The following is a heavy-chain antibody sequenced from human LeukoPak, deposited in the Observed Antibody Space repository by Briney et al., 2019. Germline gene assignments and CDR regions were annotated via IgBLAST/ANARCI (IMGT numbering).Heavy chain of an antibody. CDR3: AKDHRVGQLLLLP. CDR2: ISGGGGST. CDR1: GFTFSSYA. Sequence: GGSLRLSCAASGFTFSSYAMTWVRQAPGMGLEWVSTISGGGGSTYYADSVKGRFTISRDNSKNTLYLQMNNLRAEDTAVYYCAKDHRVGQLLLLPWGQGTLVTVSS. V-gene: IGHV3-23*01. J-gene: IGHJ5*02. D-gene: IGHD2-15*01.